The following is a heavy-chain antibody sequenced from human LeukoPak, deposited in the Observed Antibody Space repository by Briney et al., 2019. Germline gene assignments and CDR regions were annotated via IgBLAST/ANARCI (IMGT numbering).Heavy chain of an antibody. CDR1: GYSISRGYY. J-gene: IGHJ4*02. CDR2: IYHSGST. Sequence: SETLSLTCAVSGYSISRGYYWGWIRQPPGKGLEWIGSIYHSGSTYYNPSLKSRVTISVDTSKNQFSLKLSSVTSADTAVYYCARQGAYCGGDCYSLFDYWGQGTLVTVSS. V-gene: IGHV4-38-2*01. D-gene: IGHD2-21*01. CDR3: ARQGAYCGGDCYSLFDY.